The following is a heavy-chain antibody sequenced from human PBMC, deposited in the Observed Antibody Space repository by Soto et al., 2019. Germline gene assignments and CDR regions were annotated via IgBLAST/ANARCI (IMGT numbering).Heavy chain of an antibody. CDR3: ARGGFSGSGSYIQGDY. Sequence: EVQLVESGGGPVQPGGSLRLSCAASGFTFSNYWMHWVRQAPGKGLVWVSRIKSDGSSISYADSVKGRFTISRDNARNTLYLQMNSLRAEDTAVYYCARGGFSGSGSYIQGDYWGQGTLVTVSS. CDR1: GFTFSNYW. CDR2: IKSDGSSI. J-gene: IGHJ4*02. V-gene: IGHV3-74*01. D-gene: IGHD3-10*01.